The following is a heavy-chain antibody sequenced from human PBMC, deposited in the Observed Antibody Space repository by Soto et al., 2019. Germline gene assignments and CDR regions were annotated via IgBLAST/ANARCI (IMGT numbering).Heavy chain of an antibody. D-gene: IGHD3-3*01. CDR2: ISGSGGTT. CDR1: GFTFENYA. J-gene: IGHJ6*02. CDR3: AKDSWAIFGVPAGEYYAMDV. Sequence: PGGSLRFSCVASGFTFENYAMSWVRQAPGKGLEWVSAISGSGGTTYYSDSVKGRFTISRDNSKNTVYLQMNDLRVEDAAEYFCAKDSWAIFGVPAGEYYAMDVWGQGTTVTVSS. V-gene: IGHV3-23*01.